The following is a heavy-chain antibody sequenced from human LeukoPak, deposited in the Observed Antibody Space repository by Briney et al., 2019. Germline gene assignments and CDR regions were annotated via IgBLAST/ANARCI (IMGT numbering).Heavy chain of an antibody. CDR1: GFTFSSYA. D-gene: IGHD3-16*01. J-gene: IGHJ4*02. V-gene: IGHV1-69*05. CDR2: IIPIFGTA. Sequence: GGSLRLSCAASGFTFSSYAISWVRQAPGQGLEWMGRIIPIFGTANYAQKFQGRVTITTDESTSTAYMELSSLRSEDTAVYYCAEEGGLDYWGQGTLVTVSS. CDR3: AEEGGLDY.